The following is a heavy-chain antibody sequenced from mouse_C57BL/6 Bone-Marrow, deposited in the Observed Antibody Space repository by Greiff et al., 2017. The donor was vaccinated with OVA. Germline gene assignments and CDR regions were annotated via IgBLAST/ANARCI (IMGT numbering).Heavy chain of an antibody. J-gene: IGHJ4*01. D-gene: IGHD4-1*01. CDR2: IYPGDGDT. Sequence: VMLVESGAELVKPGASVKISCKASGYAFSSYWMNWVKQRPGKGLEWIGQIYPGDGDTNYNGKFKGKATLTADKSSSTAYMQLSSLTSEDSAVYFCARNWAMDYWGQGTSVTVSS. CDR1: GYAFSSYW. V-gene: IGHV1-80*01. CDR3: ARNWAMDY.